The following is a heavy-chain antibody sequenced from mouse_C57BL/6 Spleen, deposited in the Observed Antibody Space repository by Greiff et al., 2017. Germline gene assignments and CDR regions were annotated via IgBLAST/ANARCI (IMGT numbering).Heavy chain of an antibody. V-gene: IGHV1-55*01. Sequence: QVQLQQPGAELVKPGASVKMSCKASGYTFTSYWITWVKQRPGQGLEWIGDIYPGSGSTNYNEKFKSKATLTVDTSSSTAYMQLSSLTSEDSAVXYCARSGVLRFPFAYWGQGTLVTVSA. CDR3: ARSGVLRFPFAY. CDR1: GYTFTSYW. J-gene: IGHJ3*01. D-gene: IGHD1-1*01. CDR2: IYPGSGST.